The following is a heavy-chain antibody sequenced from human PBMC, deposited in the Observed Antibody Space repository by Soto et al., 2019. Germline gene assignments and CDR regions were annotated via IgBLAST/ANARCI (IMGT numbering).Heavy chain of an antibody. CDR1: GFTFSSYS. Sequence: EVQLVESGGGLVQPGGSLRLSCAASGFTFSSYSMNWVRQAPGKGLEWVSYISSSSSTIYYADSVKGRFTISRDNAKNSLYLQMNSLRAEDTAVYYCARDATVAGTDYWGQGTLVNVSS. CDR3: ARDATVAGTDY. CDR2: ISSSSSTI. J-gene: IGHJ4*02. V-gene: IGHV3-48*01. D-gene: IGHD6-19*01.